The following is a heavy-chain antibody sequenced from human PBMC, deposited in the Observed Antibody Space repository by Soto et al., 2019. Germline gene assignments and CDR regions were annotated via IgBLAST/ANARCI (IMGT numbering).Heavy chain of an antibody. CDR3: ARGAESFDY. J-gene: IGHJ4*02. CDR1: GGSISSYY. CDR2: IYYSGST. Sequence: SESLSLTCTVSGGSISSYYWSWIRQPPGKGLEWIGYIYYSGSTNYNPSLKSRVTISVDTSKNQFSLKLSSVTAADTAMYYCARGAESFDYWGQGTLVTVSS. V-gene: IGHV4-59*01.